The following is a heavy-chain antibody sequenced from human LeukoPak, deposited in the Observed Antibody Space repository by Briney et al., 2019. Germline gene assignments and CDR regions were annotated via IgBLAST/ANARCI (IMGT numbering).Heavy chain of an antibody. J-gene: IGHJ4*02. CDR3: VRDGGVSGYDLLDY. CDR2: INQDGSEE. CDR1: GFTFSHYW. Sequence: GGSLRLSCAASGFTFSHYWMTWVRQAPGKGLEWVAQINQDGSEEYYMDSVKARFTISRDNAKNSVFLQMNSLRAEETAVYYCVRDGGVSGYDLLDYWGQGTLVTVSS. D-gene: IGHD5-12*01. V-gene: IGHV3-7*01.